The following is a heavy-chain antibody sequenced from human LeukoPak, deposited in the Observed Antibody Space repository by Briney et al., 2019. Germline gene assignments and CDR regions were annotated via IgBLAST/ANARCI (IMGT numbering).Heavy chain of an antibody. J-gene: IGHJ5*02. Sequence: SETLSLTCTVSGGSISNYFWSWIRQPPGKGLEWIGYIYYSGSTNYNPSLKSRVTISVDTSKTQFSLKLRSVTAADTAVYYCARGSGGSGSYYWFDPWGQGTLVTVSS. CDR3: ARGSGGSGSYYWFDP. V-gene: IGHV4-59*01. D-gene: IGHD1-26*01. CDR2: IYYSGST. CDR1: GGSISNYF.